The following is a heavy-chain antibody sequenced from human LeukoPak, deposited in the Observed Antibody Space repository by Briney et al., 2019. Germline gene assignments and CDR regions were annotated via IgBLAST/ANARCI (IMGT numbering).Heavy chain of an antibody. V-gene: IGHV1-2*02. J-gene: IGHJ6*03. Sequence: ASVKVSCKASGYTFTGYYMYWVRQAPGQGLEWMGWINPNSGGTNYAQKFQGGVTMTRDTSISTAYMELSRVRSDDTAVYYCARVEVVVIARYYYYYMDVWGKGTTVTVSS. CDR1: GYTFTGYY. D-gene: IGHD2-21*01. CDR2: INPNSGGT. CDR3: ARVEVVVIARYYYYYMDV.